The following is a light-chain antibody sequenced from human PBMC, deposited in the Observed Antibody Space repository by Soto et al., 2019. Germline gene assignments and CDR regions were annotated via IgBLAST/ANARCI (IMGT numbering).Light chain of an antibody. CDR3: TAWDTSLTGHLV. CDR2: SND. V-gene: IGLV1-44*01. CDR1: TSNIGSHS. Sequence: QSVLTQPPSASGAPGQTVTISCSGTTSNIGSHSVNWYRQLPGTAPKVVMFSNDERPSGVPDRFSGPKSGTSASLTITGLQSEDEADYYCTAWDTSLTGHLVFGGGTKVTVL. J-gene: IGLJ2*01.